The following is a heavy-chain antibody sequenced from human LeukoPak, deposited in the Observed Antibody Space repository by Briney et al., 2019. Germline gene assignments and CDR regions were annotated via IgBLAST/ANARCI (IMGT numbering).Heavy chain of an antibody. D-gene: IGHD6-19*01. CDR3: ARGASSSGWSFDY. J-gene: IGHJ4*02. CDR1: AFTFSSYS. V-gene: IGHV3-21*01. Sequence: GGSLRLACAASAFTFSSYSMNWDRQAPGKGREWVSSISSGSSHIYYADSVKGRFTISRDNAKNSLYLQMNSLRAEDTAVYYCARGASSSGWSFDYWGQGTLVTVSS. CDR2: ISSGSSHI.